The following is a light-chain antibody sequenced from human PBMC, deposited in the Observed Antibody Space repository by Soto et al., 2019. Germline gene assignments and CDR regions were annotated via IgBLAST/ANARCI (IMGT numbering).Light chain of an antibody. CDR1: SSDVGGYNF. Sequence: QPVLTQPPSASGSLGQTVTISCTGSSSDVGGYNFVSWFQQHPGKAPKLMIYEVSKRPSGVPDRFSGSKSGNTASLTVSELQAEDEADYYCHSYADTNKCVFGTGTKVTVL. J-gene: IGLJ1*01. V-gene: IGLV2-8*01. CDR2: EVS. CDR3: HSYADTNKCV.